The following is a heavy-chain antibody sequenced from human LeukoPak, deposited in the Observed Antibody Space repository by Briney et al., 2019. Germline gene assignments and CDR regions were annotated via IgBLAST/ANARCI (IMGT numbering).Heavy chain of an antibody. CDR1: GYTFTNDN. CDR3: ARASGDLFRYFDL. D-gene: IGHD4-17*01. V-gene: IGHV1-2*02. J-gene: IGHJ2*01. CDR2: INPNSGGT. Sequence: GASVKVSCKASGYTFTNDNINWVRQATGQGLEWMGWINPNSGGTNYAQKFQGRVTMTRDTSISTAYMELSRLRSDDTAVYYCARASGDLFRYFDLWGRGTLVTVSS.